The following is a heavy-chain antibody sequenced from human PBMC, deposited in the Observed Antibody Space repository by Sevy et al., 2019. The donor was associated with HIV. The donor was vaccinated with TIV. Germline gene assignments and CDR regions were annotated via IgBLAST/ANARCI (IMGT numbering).Heavy chain of an antibody. Sequence: SETLSLTCSVSGGSISSHYWSWIRQPAGEGLEWIGRIDTSGGTNYNPSLKTRVTMSIDTSKNQFSLRLSSVTAADTAVDYCARYKFWTGHYDYFDYWGPGALVTVSS. CDR1: GGSISSHY. CDR3: ARYKFWTGHYDYFDY. D-gene: IGHD3-3*01. V-gene: IGHV4-4*07. CDR2: IDTSGGT. J-gene: IGHJ4*02.